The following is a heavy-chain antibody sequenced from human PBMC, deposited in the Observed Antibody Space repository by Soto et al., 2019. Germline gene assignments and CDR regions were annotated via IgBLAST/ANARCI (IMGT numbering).Heavy chain of an antibody. CDR3: ARTLTRTGRFDY. CDR1: GASITSTTYF. D-gene: IGHD2-2*01. CDR2: LYYSGKP. Sequence: QLQLHESGPGLVKPSETLSLTCTLSGASITSTTYFWAWIRKPPVKGLEWVGSLYYSGKPHYNPSLKSRLTIPGDRSKNQFSLHMSSVTAADTAVYYCARTLTRTGRFDYCGQRRLLTVSS. J-gene: IGHJ4*02. V-gene: IGHV4-39*01.